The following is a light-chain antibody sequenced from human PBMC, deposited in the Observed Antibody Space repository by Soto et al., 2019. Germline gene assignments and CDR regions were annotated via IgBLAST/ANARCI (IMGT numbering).Light chain of an antibody. CDR2: GAS. J-gene: IGKJ2*01. CDR3: QQYGSSLYT. Sequence: EIVLTQSPGTLSLSPGERATLSCRASQSVSSSYLAWYQQKPGQAPRLLIYGASSRATGIPDRFSGSGSGTDSTLTISRLEPEDFEVYYCQQYGSSLYTFGQGTKLEIK. CDR1: QSVSSSY. V-gene: IGKV3-20*01.